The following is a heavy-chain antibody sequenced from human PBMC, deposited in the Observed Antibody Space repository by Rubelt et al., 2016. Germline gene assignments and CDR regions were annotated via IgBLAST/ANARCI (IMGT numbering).Heavy chain of an antibody. Sequence: QVQLVQSGAEVKKPGSSVKVSCKASGGTFSSYAISCVRQAPGQGLEWMGRIIPILGIANYAQSVQGRVTVTADKSTSTAYMRLSSLRSEGTAVYYCASLQYSSGWYSDYWGQGTLVTVSS. V-gene: IGHV1-69*04. CDR2: IIPILGIA. CDR1: GGTFSSYA. J-gene: IGHJ4*02. CDR3: ASLQYSSGWYSDY. D-gene: IGHD6-19*01.